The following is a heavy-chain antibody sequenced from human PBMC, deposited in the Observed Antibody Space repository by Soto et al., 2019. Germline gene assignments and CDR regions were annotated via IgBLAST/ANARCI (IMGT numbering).Heavy chain of an antibody. Sequence: KPSETLSLTCAVSGGSISSSNWWSWVRQPPGKGLEWIGEIYHSGSTNYNPSLKSRVTISVDKSKNQFSLKLSSVTAADTAVYYCARQWELLRDWFDPWGQGTLVTVSS. CDR1: GGSISSSNW. CDR2: IYHSGST. CDR3: ARQWELLRDWFDP. D-gene: IGHD1-26*01. V-gene: IGHV4-4*02. J-gene: IGHJ5*02.